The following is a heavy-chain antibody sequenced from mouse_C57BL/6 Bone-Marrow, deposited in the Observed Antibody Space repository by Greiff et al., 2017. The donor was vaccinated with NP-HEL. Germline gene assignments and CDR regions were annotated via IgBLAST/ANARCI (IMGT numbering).Heavy chain of an antibody. CDR3: AGRAIYSNEFAY. CDR1: GYTFTGYW. J-gene: IGHJ3*01. V-gene: IGHV1-9*01. CDR2: ILPGSGST. D-gene: IGHD2-5*01. Sequence: QVQLQQSGAELMKPGASVKLSCKATGYTFTGYWIEWVKQRPGHGLEWIGEILPGSGSTNYNEKFKGKATFTADTSSNTAYMQLSSLTTEDSAIYYCAGRAIYSNEFAYWGQGTLVTVSA.